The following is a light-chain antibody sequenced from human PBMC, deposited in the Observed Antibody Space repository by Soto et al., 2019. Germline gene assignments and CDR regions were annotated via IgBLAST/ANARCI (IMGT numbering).Light chain of an antibody. CDR1: NSNLGAGYD. Sequence: QSVLTQPPSVSGVPGQRVTISCTGNNSNLGAGYDVHWYQQLPGAAPKLVVFGNRNRPSGVPERFSGSKSGTSASLAITGLQAEDEAVYYCQAYDYSLTAFVFGGGTKLTVL. CDR3: QAYDYSLTAFV. J-gene: IGLJ3*02. V-gene: IGLV1-40*01. CDR2: GNR.